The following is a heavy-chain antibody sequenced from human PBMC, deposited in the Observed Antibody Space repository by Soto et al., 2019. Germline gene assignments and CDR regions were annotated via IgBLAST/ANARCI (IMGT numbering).Heavy chain of an antibody. CDR2: ISYDGSNK. V-gene: IGHV3-30*18. CDR3: AKCGGYCSSTSYYYYYGMDV. CDR1: GFTFSSYG. D-gene: IGHD2-2*01. J-gene: IGHJ6*02. Sequence: GGSLRLSCAASGFTFSSYGMHWVRQAPGKGLEWVAVISYDGSNKYYADSVKGRFTISRDNSKNTLYLQMNSLRAEDTAVYYCAKCGGYCSSTSYYYYYGMDVWGQGTTVTVSS.